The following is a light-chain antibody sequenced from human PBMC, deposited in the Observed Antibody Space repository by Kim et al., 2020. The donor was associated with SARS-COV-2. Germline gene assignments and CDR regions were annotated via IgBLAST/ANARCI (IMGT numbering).Light chain of an antibody. CDR3: QAWDSSTSVV. CDR1: KLGDKY. CDR2: QDS. V-gene: IGLV3-1*01. J-gene: IGLJ2*01. Sequence: VSPGQTARITCSGDKLGDKYACWYQQKPGQSPVLVIYQDSKRPSGIPERFSGSNSGNTATLTISGTQAMDEADYYCQAWDSSTSVVFGGGTKLTVL.